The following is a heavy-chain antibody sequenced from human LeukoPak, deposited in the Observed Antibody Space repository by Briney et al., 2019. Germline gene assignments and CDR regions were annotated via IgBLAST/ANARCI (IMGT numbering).Heavy chain of an antibody. CDR1: GFTFSSYS. V-gene: IGHV3-48*01. D-gene: IGHD1-7*01. J-gene: IGHJ4*02. CDR2: ISSSSSTI. CDR3: ARDLGGITGTTNY. Sequence: GGSLRLSCAASGFTFSSYSMNWVRQAPGKGLEWVSYISSSSSTIYYADSVKGRFTISRDNAKNSLYLQMNSLRAEDTAVYYCARDLGGITGTTNYWGQGTLVTVSS.